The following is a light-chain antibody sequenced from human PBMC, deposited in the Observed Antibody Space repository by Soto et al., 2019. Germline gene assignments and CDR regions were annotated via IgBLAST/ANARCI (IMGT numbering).Light chain of an antibody. CDR2: ENN. J-gene: IGLJ2*01. V-gene: IGLV1-51*02. CDR1: SSNIGNNY. CDR3: GTWDSSLWGV. Sequence: QSALTQPPSVSAAPGQKVTISCSGSSSNIGNNYVSWYQQLPGTAPKLLIYENNKRPSGIPDRFSGSKSGTSATLGITGLQTGDEADYYCGTWDSSLWGVFGGGTKLTVL.